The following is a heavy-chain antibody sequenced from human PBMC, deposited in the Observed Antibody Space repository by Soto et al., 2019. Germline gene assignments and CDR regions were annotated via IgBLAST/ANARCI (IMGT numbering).Heavy chain of an antibody. CDR2: ISGSGGST. CDR1: GFTFSSYA. J-gene: IGHJ6*02. CDR3: AKEGGNWGRLQLWSDYYYGMDV. Sequence: HPGGSLRLSCAASGFTFSSYAMSWVRQAPGKGLEWVSAISGSGGSTYYADSVKGRFTISRDNSKNTLYLQMNSLRAEDTAVYYCAKEGGNWGRLQLWSDYYYGMDVWGQGTTVTVSS. D-gene: IGHD5-18*01. V-gene: IGHV3-23*01.